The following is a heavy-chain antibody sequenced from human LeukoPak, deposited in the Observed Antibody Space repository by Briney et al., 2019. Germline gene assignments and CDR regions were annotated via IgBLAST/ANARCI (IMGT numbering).Heavy chain of an antibody. CDR2: ISSSSNYI. J-gene: IGHJ4*02. D-gene: IGHD5-18*01. Sequence: GGSLRLSCAASGFTFSSYSMNWVRQAPGKGLEWVSSISSSSNYIYYADSVKGRFTISRDNAKNSLYLQMNSLRAEDTAVYYCASLRGYSYGYDYWGQGTLVTVSS. CDR3: ASLRGYSYGYDY. V-gene: IGHV3-21*01. CDR1: GFTFSSYS.